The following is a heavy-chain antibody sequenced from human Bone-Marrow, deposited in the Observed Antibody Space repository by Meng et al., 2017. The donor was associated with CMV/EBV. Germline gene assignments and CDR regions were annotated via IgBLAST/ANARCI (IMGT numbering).Heavy chain of an antibody. V-gene: IGHV4-39*01. D-gene: IGHD3-3*01. CDR3: ARQGELLLFPNYYYYGMDV. CDR1: GGSISSSSYY. CDR2: IYYSGST. Sequence: SETLSLTCTVSGGSISSSSYYWGWIRQPPGKGLEWIGSIYYSGSTYYNPSLKSRVTISVDTSKNQFSLKLSSVTAADTAVYYCARQGELLLFPNYYYYGMDVWGQGTTVTVSS. J-gene: IGHJ6*02.